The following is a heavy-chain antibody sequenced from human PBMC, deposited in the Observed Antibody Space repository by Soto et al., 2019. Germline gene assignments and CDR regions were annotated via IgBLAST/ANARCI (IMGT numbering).Heavy chain of an antibody. V-gene: IGHV3-48*01. J-gene: IGHJ4*02. CDR1: GFTFSSYS. CDR3: ARQRYSDY. CDR2: ISSSSSTM. D-gene: IGHD3-9*01. Sequence: GGSLRLSCAASGFTFSSYSMHWVRQAPGKGLEWVSYISSSSSTMYYADSVKGRFTMSRDNAKNSLYLQMNSLRTEDTAVYYCARQRYSDYWGQGTLVTVSS.